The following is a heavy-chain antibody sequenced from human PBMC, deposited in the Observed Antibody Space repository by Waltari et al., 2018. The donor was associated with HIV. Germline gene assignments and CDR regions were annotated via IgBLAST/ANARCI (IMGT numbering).Heavy chain of an antibody. CDR2: IYYSGST. Sequence: QLQLQESGPGLVKPSETLSLTCTVSGGSISSSSYYWGWIRQPPGKGLEWIGSIYYSGSTYYNPSLKSRVTISVDTSKNQFSLKLSSVTAADTAVYYCARQGDTIVALEGTFDYWGQGTLVTVSS. CDR1: GGSISSSSYY. V-gene: IGHV4-39*01. D-gene: IGHD5-12*01. CDR3: ARQGDTIVALEGTFDY. J-gene: IGHJ4*02.